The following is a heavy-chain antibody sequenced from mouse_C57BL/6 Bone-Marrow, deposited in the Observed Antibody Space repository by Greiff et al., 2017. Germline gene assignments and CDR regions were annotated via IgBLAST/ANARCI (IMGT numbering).Heavy chain of an antibody. D-gene: IGHD2-4*01. J-gene: IGHJ2*01. CDR1: GYTFTSYD. CDR3: ATMITHYFDY. V-gene: IGHV1-85*01. Sequence: QVQLKESGPELVKPGASVKLSCKASGYTFTSYDINWVKQRPGQGLEWIGWIYARDGSTKYTEKFKGKDTLTVDTSSSAVYMELHSLTSDDSAVYVCATMITHYFDYWGQGTTLTVSS. CDR2: IYARDGST.